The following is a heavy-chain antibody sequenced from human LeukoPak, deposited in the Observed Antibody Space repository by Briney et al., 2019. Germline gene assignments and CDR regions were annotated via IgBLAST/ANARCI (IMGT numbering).Heavy chain of an antibody. J-gene: IGHJ4*02. CDR3: GRFGYVAGVDL. CDR1: GFSLSNYW. Sequence: GGSLRLSCAASGFSLSNYWVTWVRQAPGTGLEWVANINPGGTETYYVEPVKGRFTNSRDNAKNLVYLQMNSLRAEDSAVYHCGRFGYVAGVDLWGQGTLVTVSS. V-gene: IGHV3-7*01. D-gene: IGHD6-19*01. CDR2: INPGGTET.